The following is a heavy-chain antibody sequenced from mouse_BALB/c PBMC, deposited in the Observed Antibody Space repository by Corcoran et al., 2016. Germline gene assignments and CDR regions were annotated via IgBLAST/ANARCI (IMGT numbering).Heavy chain of an antibody. CDR2: INPYNDGT. CDR3: ARRDGNYAMDY. D-gene: IGHD2-1*01. CDR1: GYTFTSYV. V-gene: IGHV1S136*01. Sequence: EVQLQQSGPELVKPGASVKMSCKASGYTFTSYVMHWVKQKPGQGLEWIGYINPYNDGTQYNEKFKGKATLTSDKSSSTPYMELSSLTSEDSAVYDCARRDGNYAMDYWGQGTSVTVSS. J-gene: IGHJ4*01.